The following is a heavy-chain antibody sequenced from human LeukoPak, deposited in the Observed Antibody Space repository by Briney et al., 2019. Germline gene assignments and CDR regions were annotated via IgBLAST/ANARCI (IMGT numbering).Heavy chain of an antibody. CDR3: AKGHDMSGPQAFDI. CDR2: IRFDGSNK. J-gene: IGHJ3*02. D-gene: IGHD3-22*01. V-gene: IGHV3-30*02. Sequence: GGSLRLSCAASGFTFSTYGMHWVRQAPGKGLEWVAFIRFDGSNKYYADSVKGRFTISRDDSKNTLHLQMNSLRVEDTAVYYCAKGHDMSGPQAFDIWGQGTMVIVSS. CDR1: GFTFSTYG.